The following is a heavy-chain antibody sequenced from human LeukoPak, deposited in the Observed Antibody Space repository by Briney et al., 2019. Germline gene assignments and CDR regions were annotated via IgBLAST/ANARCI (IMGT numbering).Heavy chain of an antibody. J-gene: IGHJ4*02. CDR2: INRDVSSR. CDR1: GFTFSSYW. CDR3: ARDYYFDY. Sequence: GGSLRLSCAASGFTFSSYWMHWVRQAPGKGLVWVSRINRDVSSRTYADSVKGRFTISRDNAKNTLYLQMNSLRAEDTAVYYCARDYYFDYWGQGTLVTVSS. V-gene: IGHV3-74*01.